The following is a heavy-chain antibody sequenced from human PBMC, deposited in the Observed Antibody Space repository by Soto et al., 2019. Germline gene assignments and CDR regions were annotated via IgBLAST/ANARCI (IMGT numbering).Heavy chain of an antibody. CDR2: IYYSGST. CDR3: ARAPADIVVVPAAPRRVYYFDY. D-gene: IGHD2-2*01. Sequence: SETLSLTCTVSGGSISSGDYYWSWIRQPPGKGLEWIGYIYYSGSTYYNPSLKSRVTISVDTSKNQFSLKLSSVTAADTAVYYCARAPADIVVVPAAPRRVYYFDYWGQGTLVTVSS. J-gene: IGHJ4*02. CDR1: GGSISSGDYY. V-gene: IGHV4-30-4*01.